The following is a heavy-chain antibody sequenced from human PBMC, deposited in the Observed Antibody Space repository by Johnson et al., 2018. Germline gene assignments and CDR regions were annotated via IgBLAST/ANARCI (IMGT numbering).Heavy chain of an antibody. J-gene: IGHJ6*02. CDR1: GFSFSSHN. V-gene: IGHV3-9*01. CDR2: ISWNSGSI. D-gene: IGHD1-26*01. CDR3: SSFLFKLDGEVGTYYYYGVDV. Sequence: VQLVESGGGLVKPGGSLRLSCTASGFSFSSHNINWVRQAPGKGLEWVSGISWNSGSIGYADSVKGRFTISRDNPKNSLYLQMNSLGAEDTALYYCSSFLFKLDGEVGTYYYYGVDVWGQGTTVTVSS.